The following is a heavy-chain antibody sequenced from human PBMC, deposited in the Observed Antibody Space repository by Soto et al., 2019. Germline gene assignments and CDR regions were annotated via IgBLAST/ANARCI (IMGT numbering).Heavy chain of an antibody. D-gene: IGHD3-22*01. CDR3: AKGRGVRGEYYYDSSGY. J-gene: IGHJ4*02. Sequence: EVQLLESGGGLVQPGGSLRLSCAASGFTFSSYAMSWVRQAPGKGLEWVSAISGSGGSTYYADSVKGRFTISRDNSKNTLYLQMNRLRAEDTAVYYCAKGRGVRGEYYYDSSGYWGQGTLVTVSS. CDR1: GFTFSSYA. CDR2: ISGSGGST. V-gene: IGHV3-23*01.